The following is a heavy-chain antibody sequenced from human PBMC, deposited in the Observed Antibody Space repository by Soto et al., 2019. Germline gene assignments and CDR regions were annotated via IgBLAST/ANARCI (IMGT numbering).Heavy chain of an antibody. J-gene: IGHJ4*02. V-gene: IGHV3-23*01. CDR2: ISATGGST. Sequence: EVQLLESGGGLVQPGGSLRLSCAASGFTFSNYAMSWARQAAGKGLEWVSAISATGGSTYYADSVKGRFTISRDNSKNSVYLQMDSLRVEDTAVYYCANRYDSSEDWGPGTLVTVSS. CDR3: ANRYDSSED. CDR1: GFTFSNYA. D-gene: IGHD3-22*01.